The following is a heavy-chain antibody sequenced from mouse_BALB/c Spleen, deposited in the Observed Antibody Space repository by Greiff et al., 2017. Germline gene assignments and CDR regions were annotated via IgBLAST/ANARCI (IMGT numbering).Heavy chain of an antibody. V-gene: IGHV3-2*02. CDR2: ISYSGST. J-gene: IGHJ3*01. D-gene: IGHD2-4*01. CDR1: GYSITSDYA. Sequence: EVKLMESGPGLVKPSQSLSLTCTVTGYSITSDYAWNWIRQFPGNKLEWMGYISYSGSTSYNPSLKSRISITRDTSKNQFFLQLNSVTTEDTATYYCARGRRVDYDGPWFAYWGQGTLVTVSA. CDR3: ARGRRVDYDGPWFAY.